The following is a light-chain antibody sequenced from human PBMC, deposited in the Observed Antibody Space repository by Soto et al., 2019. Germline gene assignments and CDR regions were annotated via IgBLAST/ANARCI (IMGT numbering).Light chain of an antibody. CDR2: DAS. CDR3: QQFNSYPLFT. J-gene: IGKJ3*01. CDR1: QGISSA. V-gene: IGKV1-13*02. Sequence: AIQLTQSPSSLSASVGGRVTITCRASQGISSALAWYQQKPGKAPKLLIYDASSLESGVPSRFSGSGSGTDFTLTISSLQPEDFATYYCQQFNSYPLFTFGPGTKVDIK.